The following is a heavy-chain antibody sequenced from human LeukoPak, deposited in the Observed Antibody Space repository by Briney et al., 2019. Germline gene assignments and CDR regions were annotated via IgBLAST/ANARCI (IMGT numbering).Heavy chain of an antibody. V-gene: IGHV3-11*01. J-gene: IGHJ4*02. D-gene: IGHD2-21*02. CDR2: ISSSGSTI. CDR3: ARDLAYCGGDCYSGYFDY. Sequence: GGSLRLSCAASGFTFSDYYMSWIRQAPGKGLGWVSYISSSGSTIYYADSVKGRFTISRDNAKNSLYLQMNSLRAEDTAVYYCARDLAYCGGDCYSGYFDYWGQGTLVTVSS. CDR1: GFTFSDYY.